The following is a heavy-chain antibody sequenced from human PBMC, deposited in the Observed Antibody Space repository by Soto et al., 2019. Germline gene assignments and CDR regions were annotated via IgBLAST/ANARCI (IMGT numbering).Heavy chain of an antibody. Sequence: QVQLVESGGGVVQPGRSLRLSCAASGFTFSSYAMHWVRQAPGKGLEWVAVISYDGSNKYYADSVKGRFTISRDNSKNTLDLQRNSLRAEDTAVYYCARGKREQWLSTFDYWGQGTLVTVSS. CDR1: GFTFSSYA. CDR2: ISYDGSNK. D-gene: IGHD6-19*01. CDR3: ARGKREQWLSTFDY. V-gene: IGHV3-30-3*01. J-gene: IGHJ4*02.